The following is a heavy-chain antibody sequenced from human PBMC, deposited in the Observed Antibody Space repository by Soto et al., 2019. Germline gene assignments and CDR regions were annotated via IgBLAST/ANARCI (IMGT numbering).Heavy chain of an antibody. Sequence: ASVKVSCKASGYTFTSYYMHWVRQAPGQGLEWMGIINPSGGSTSYAQKFQGRVTMTRDTSTSTVHMELRSLRSEETAVYYCARDQVAAAGTGQNYYYYYGMDVWGQGTTVTVSS. CDR1: GYTFTSYY. CDR2: INPSGGST. J-gene: IGHJ6*02. V-gene: IGHV1-46*01. D-gene: IGHD6-13*01. CDR3: ARDQVAAAGTGQNYYYYYGMDV.